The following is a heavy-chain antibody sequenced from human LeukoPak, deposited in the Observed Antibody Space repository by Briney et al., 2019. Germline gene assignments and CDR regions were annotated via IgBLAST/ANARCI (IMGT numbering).Heavy chain of an antibody. CDR2: INHSGST. J-gene: IGHJ6*03. CDR3: ARETSQKGAHYMDV. V-gene: IGHV4-34*01. D-gene: IGHD3-16*01. CDR1: GGPFSGYY. Sequence: SETLSLTCAVYGGPFSGYYWSWIRQPPGKGLEWIGEINHSGSTNYNPSLKSRVTISVDTSKNQFSLKLSSVTAADTAVYYCARETSQKGAHYMDVWGKGTTVTISS.